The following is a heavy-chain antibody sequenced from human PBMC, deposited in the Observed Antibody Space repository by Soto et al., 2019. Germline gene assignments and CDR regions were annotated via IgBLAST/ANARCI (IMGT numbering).Heavy chain of an antibody. CDR3: GGGGINYGDYRSMDV. CDR2: LSSSSTYI. V-gene: IGHV3-21*01. Sequence: EVQLVESGGGLVKPGGSLRLSCAASGFTFSSYNMNWVRQAPGKGLEWVSSLSSSSTYIYYADSVKGRFTISRDNAKNSLYLKMNGLRAEDRVVYYGGGGGINYGDYRSMDVWGKGTTVTVSS. D-gene: IGHD4-17*01. J-gene: IGHJ6*03. CDR1: GFTFSSYN.